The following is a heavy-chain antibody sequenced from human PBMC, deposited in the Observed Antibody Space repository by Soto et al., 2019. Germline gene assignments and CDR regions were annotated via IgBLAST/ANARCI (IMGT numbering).Heavy chain of an antibody. CDR3: ARRITVTVSYYSGMDV. V-gene: IGHV1-69*12. Sequence: QVQLVQSGAEVKKPGSSVKVSCKASGGTFSSYAISWVRQAPGQGLEWMGGIIPIFGTANYAQQFQGRVTIAADESTSAAHMEMSSLRSEDTAVYYCARRITVTVSYYSGMDVWGQGTTVTVSS. CDR1: GGTFSSYA. J-gene: IGHJ6*02. CDR2: IIPIFGTA. D-gene: IGHD1-20*01.